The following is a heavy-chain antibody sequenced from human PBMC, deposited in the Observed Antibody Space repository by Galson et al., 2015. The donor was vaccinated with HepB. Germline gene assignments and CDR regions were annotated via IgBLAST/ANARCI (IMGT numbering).Heavy chain of an antibody. CDR1: GFTFSDYY. V-gene: IGHV3-11*01. CDR3: ARGSQYYDILTGYYIARAEYYFDY. CDR2: IRSSGSTI. D-gene: IGHD3-9*01. J-gene: IGHJ4*02. Sequence: SLRLSCAASGFTFSDYYLSWIRQAPGQGLEWVSYIRSSGSTIYYADSVKGRFTISRDNAKNSLYLQMNSLRAEDTAVYYCARGSQYYDILTGYYIARAEYYFDYWGQGTLVTVSS.